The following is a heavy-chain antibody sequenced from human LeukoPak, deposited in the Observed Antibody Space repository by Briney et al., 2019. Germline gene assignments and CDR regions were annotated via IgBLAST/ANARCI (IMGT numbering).Heavy chain of an antibody. V-gene: IGHV4-39*02. CDR1: GGSISSSSYY. CDR2: IYYSGST. D-gene: IGHD3-22*01. J-gene: IGHJ5*02. Sequence: SETLSLTCTVSGGSISSSSYYWGWIRQPPGKGLEWIGSIYYSGSTYYNPSLKSRVTISVDTSKNQFSLKLSSVTAADTAVYYCARENNAITMIVVVQNWFDPWGQGTLVTVSS. CDR3: ARENNAITMIVVVQNWFDP.